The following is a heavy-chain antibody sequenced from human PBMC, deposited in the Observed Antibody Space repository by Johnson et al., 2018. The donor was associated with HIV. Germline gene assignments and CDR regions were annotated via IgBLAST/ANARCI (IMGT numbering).Heavy chain of an antibody. CDR2: INWNGGST. CDR3: AKQHEQLVEPDAFDI. V-gene: IGHV3-20*04. J-gene: IGHJ3*02. CDR1: GFTFDDYG. D-gene: IGHD6-6*01. Sequence: VQLVESGGGVVRPGGSLRLSCAASGFTFDDYGMSWVRQAPGKGLEWVSGINWNGGSTGYADSVKGRFPISRENSKKPLCVQMNSLRVEDTAVYYCAKQHEQLVEPDAFDIWGQGTMVTVSS.